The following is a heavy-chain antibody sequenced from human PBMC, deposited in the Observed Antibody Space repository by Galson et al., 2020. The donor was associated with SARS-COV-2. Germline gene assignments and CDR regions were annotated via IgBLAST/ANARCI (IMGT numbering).Heavy chain of an antibody. CDR1: GYTFTNYE. CDR3: ARSYDDFATWFDP. D-gene: IGHD4-17*01. J-gene: IGHJ5*02. Sequence: ASVKVSCKASGYTFTNYEINWVRQAPGQGLEWMGWMNPNSGNTGNAQKFQGRVTMTRTTSISTAYMELNSLTSEDTAVYYCARSYDDFATWFDPWGHGTLVTFSS. CDR2: MNPNSGNT. V-gene: IGHV1-8*01.